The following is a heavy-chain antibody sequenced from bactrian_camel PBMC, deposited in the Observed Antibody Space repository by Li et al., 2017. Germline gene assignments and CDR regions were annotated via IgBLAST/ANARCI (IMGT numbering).Heavy chain of an antibody. CDR1: GITFSRHD. Sequence: HVQLVESGGGLVQPGESLRLSCVASGITFSRHDMSWVRQAPGKEVEWVAGITSLPSLFRAASYADSVKGRFTISKDNAMNTLYLQLSNLKTEDTAMYYCAVFSPTRAYNNPRSQGTQVTVS. CDR2: ITSLPSLFRAA. J-gene: IGHJ4*01. V-gene: IGHV3S6*01. D-gene: IGHD2*01.